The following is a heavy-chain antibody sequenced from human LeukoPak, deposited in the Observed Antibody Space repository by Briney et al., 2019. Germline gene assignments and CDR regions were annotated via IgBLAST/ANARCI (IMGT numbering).Heavy chain of an antibody. D-gene: IGHD2-15*01. V-gene: IGHV4-34*01. CDR1: GGSISSYY. Sequence: PSETLSLTCTVSGGSISSYYWSWIRQSPGKGLEWIGEVNHGGSTKYNPSLKSRVTMSVNTSKNQFSLELRSVTAADTAVYYCARGVVLSAGAFDIWGQGTMVTVSS. CDR3: ARGVVLSAGAFDI. CDR2: VNHGGST. J-gene: IGHJ3*02.